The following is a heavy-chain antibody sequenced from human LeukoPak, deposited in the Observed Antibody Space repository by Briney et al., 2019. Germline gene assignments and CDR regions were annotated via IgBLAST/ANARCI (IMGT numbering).Heavy chain of an antibody. V-gene: IGHV3-23*01. D-gene: IGHD4-17*01. Sequence: GGSLRLSCAASGFTFSSYAMSWIRQAPGKGLEWLSAISPTTGTTLYADSVKGRFTISRDNSKNTLHLQMNILGAEDMAVYYWATKTSNGDRYFDFWGQGSLVTVSS. J-gene: IGHJ4*02. CDR2: ISPTTGTT. CDR3: ATKTSNGDRYFDF. CDR1: GFTFSSYA.